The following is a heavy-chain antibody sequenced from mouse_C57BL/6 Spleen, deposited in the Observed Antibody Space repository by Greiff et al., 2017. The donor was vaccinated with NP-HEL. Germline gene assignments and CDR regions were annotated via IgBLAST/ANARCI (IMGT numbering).Heavy chain of an antibody. D-gene: IGHD1-1*01. CDR2: IDPSDSYT. V-gene: IGHV1-59*01. CDR3: ARSGITTVVADYAMDY. Sequence: QVQLQQPGAELVRPGTSVKLSCKASGHTFTSYWMHWVKQRPGQGLEWIGVIDPSDSYTTYNQKFKGKATLTVDTSSSTAYMQLSSLTAEDSAVYYCARSGITTVVADYAMDYWGQGTSVTVSS. J-gene: IGHJ4*01. CDR1: GHTFTSYW.